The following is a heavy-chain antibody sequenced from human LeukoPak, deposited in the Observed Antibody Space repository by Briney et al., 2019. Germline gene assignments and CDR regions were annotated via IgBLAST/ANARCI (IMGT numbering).Heavy chain of an antibody. CDR1: GFPFSSHF. V-gene: IGHV3-7*01. Sequence: GGSLRLSCAASGFPFSSHFMSWVRQAPGKGLEWVAKIKPDGSDQYYVDSVKGRFTFSRDNARNSLDLQMNNLRAEDSAVYYCARENFWRVGVWGQGTTVTVSS. CDR2: IKPDGSDQ. CDR3: ARENFWRVGV. J-gene: IGHJ6*02. D-gene: IGHD3-3*01.